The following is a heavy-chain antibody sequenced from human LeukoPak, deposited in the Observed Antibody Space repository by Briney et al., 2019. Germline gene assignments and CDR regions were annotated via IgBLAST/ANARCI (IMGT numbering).Heavy chain of an antibody. V-gene: IGHV4-59*01. CDR1: GGSISSYY. J-gene: IGHJ6*03. CDR2: IYYSGST. D-gene: IGHD5-18*01. CDR3: ARTTEGGYTYNYFYYYYMDV. Sequence: TSETLSLTCTVSGGSISSYYWSWIRQPPGKGLEWIGYIYYSGSTNYNPSLKSRISISVDTSKNQFSLKLSSVTAADTAVYYCARTTEGGYTYNYFYYYYMDVWGKGTTVTISS.